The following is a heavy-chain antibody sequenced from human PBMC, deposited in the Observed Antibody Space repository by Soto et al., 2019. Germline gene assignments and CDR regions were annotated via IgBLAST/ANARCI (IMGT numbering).Heavy chain of an antibody. CDR3: ARLRTHGVYFDY. CDR2: IYYSGST. CDR1: CVSISSIIYY. V-gene: IGHV4-39*01. Sequence: SATWSLTCPVSCVSISSIIYYWGWIRQPPGKGLEWIGSIYYSGSTYYNPYLKSRVTISVDTYKNQFSLKLSSVTAADTAVYYCARLRTHGVYFDYWGQGNLVTV. D-gene: IGHD2-8*01. J-gene: IGHJ4*02.